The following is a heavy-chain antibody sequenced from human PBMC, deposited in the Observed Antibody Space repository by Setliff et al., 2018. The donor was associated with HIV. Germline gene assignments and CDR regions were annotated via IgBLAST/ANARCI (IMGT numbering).Heavy chain of an antibody. Sequence: PSETLSLTCAVSGYSISTAYCWGWIRQPPGKGLEWIGSVYHSGTTYYNPSLKSRVTISVDMSNNQFSLKVTSVTAADTAVYYCARQGAVTGHSFDYWGQGALVTVSS. D-gene: IGHD6-19*01. V-gene: IGHV4-38-2*01. CDR2: VYHSGTT. CDR3: ARQGAVTGHSFDY. J-gene: IGHJ4*02. CDR1: GYSISTAYC.